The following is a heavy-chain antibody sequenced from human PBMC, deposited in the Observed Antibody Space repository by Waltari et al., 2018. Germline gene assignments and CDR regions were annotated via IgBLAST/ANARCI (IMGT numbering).Heavy chain of an antibody. CDR2: ISGSGSYT. V-gene: IGHV3-21*02. CDR1: DFGFIAYT. J-gene: IGHJ6*02. D-gene: IGHD3-10*01. Sequence: EVQLEESGGGLDEPGGYLRLSCTDSDFGFIAYTMNWVRQAPGKGLEWVSYISGSGSYTQYADSVKGRFTISRDNARNSLLLQMHSLRVEDTAVYYCARARGGDFYYGMDVWGQGTTVTVSS. CDR3: ARARGGDFYYGMDV.